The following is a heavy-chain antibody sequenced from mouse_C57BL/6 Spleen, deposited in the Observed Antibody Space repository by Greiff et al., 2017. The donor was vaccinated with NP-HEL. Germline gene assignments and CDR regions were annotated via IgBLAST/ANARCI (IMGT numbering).Heavy chain of an antibody. Sequence: QVQLQQSGPGLVQPSQSLSITCTVSGFSLTSYGVHWVRQSPGKGLEWLGVIWRGGSTDYNAAFMSRLSITKDNSKSQVFFKMNSLQADDTAIYYCAKKGELRGYAMDYWGQGTSVTVSS. V-gene: IGHV2-5*01. D-gene: IGHD1-1*01. CDR3: AKKGELRGYAMDY. CDR2: IWRGGST. J-gene: IGHJ4*01. CDR1: GFSLTSYG.